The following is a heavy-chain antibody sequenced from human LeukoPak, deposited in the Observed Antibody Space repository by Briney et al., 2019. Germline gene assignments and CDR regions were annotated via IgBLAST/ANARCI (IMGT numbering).Heavy chain of an antibody. J-gene: IGHJ5*02. V-gene: IGHV3-66*01. D-gene: IGHD6-6*01. CDR1: GFTVSSNY. CDR3: ARASEYSSSSDWFDP. CDR2: IYSGGST. Sequence: PGGSLRLSCAASGFTVSSNYMSWVRQAPGKGLEWVSVIYSGGSTYYADSVKGRFTISRDNSKNTLYLQMNSLRAEDTAVYYCARASEYSSSSDWFDPWGQGTLVTVSS.